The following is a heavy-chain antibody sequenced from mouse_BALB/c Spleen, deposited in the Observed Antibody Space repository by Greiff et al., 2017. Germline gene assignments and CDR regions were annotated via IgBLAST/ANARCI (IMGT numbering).Heavy chain of an antibody. J-gene: IGHJ3*01. CDR3: VWAWFAY. CDR1: GFTFSDYY. D-gene: IGHD1-1*02. CDR2: ISDGGSYT. V-gene: IGHV5-4*02. Sequence: EVKLVESGGGLVKPGGSLKLSCAASGFTFSDYYMYWVRQTPEKRLEWVATISDGGSYTYYPDSVKGRFTISRDNAKNNLYLQMSSLKSEDTAMYYCVWAWFAYWGQGTLVTVSA.